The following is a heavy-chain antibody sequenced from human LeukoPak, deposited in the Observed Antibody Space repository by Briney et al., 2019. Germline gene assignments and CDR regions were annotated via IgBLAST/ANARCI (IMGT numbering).Heavy chain of an antibody. D-gene: IGHD6-19*01. V-gene: IGHV3-9*03. J-gene: IGHJ4*02. Sequence: GGSLRLSCAAPGFPLSSYAMHWVRQAPGKGLEWVSGISWNSGSIGYADSVKGRFTISRDNAKKSLYLQMNSLRAEDMALYYCAKGGPVYSSGWEYFDYWGQGTLVTVSS. CDR3: AKGGPVYSSGWEYFDY. CDR2: ISWNSGSI. CDR1: GFPLSSYA.